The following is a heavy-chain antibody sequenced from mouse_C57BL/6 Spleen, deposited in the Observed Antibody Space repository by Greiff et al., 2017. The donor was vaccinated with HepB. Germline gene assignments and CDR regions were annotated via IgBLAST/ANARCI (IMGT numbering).Heavy chain of an antibody. D-gene: IGHD3-2*02. V-gene: IGHV1-55*01. Sequence: VQGVESGAELVKPGASVKMSCKASGYTFTSYWITWVKQRPGQGLEWIGDIYPGSGSTNYNEKFKSKATLTVDTSSSTAYMQLSSLTSEDSAVYYCARSGSGYWGQGTTLTVSS. CDR2: IYPGSGST. J-gene: IGHJ2*01. CDR1: GYTFTSYW. CDR3: ARSGSGY.